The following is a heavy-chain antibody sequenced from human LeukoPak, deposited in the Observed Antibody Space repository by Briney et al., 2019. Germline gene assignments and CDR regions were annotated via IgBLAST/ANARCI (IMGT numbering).Heavy chain of an antibody. CDR2: FDPEDGET. CDR3: ATVGSYDSSGYYPL. CDR1: GYTLTELS. V-gene: IGHV1-24*01. J-gene: IGHJ4*02. D-gene: IGHD3-22*01. Sequence: GASVKVSCKVSGYTLTELSMHWVRQAPGKGLEWMGGFDPEDGETIYAQKFQGRVTMTEDTSTDTAYMELRSLRSEDTAVYYCATVGSYDSSGYYPLWGQGTLVTVSS.